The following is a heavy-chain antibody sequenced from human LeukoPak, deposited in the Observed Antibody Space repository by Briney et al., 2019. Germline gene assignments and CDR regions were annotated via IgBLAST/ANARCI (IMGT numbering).Heavy chain of an antibody. V-gene: IGHV4-59*01. Sequence: SETLSLTCTVSGGSISSYYWSWIRQPPGKGLEWIGYIYYSGSTNYNPSLKSRVTISVDTSKNQFSLKLSSATAADTAVYYCASSPRGRDFDYWGQGTLVTVSS. CDR3: ASSPRGRDFDY. CDR2: IYYSGST. D-gene: IGHD3-16*01. J-gene: IGHJ4*02. CDR1: GGSISSYY.